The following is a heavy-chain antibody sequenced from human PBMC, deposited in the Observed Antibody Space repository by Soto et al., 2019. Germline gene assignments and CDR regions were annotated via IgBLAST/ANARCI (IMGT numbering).Heavy chain of an antibody. CDR2: IYYSGST. CDR3: ARTGVYYYGSGSYYPMDV. V-gene: IGHV4-30-4*01. Sequence: QVQLQESGPGLVKPSQTLSLTCTVSGGSISSGDYYWSWIRQPPGKGLEWIGYIYYSGSTYYNPSLKSRVTISVDTSKNQFSLKLSSVTAADTAVYYCARTGVYYYGSGSYYPMDVWGQGTTVTVSS. CDR1: GGSISSGDYY. J-gene: IGHJ6*02. D-gene: IGHD3-10*01.